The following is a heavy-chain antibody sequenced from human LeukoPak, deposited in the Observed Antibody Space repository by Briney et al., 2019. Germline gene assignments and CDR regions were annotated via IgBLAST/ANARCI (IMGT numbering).Heavy chain of an antibody. Sequence: ASVKVSCKAFGYTFTSYYMHWVRQAPGQGLEWMGILNSSGRSTSYAQKFQGRVTMTRDTSTSTVYMELSSLRSEDTAVYYCARESKVVPAAGYFDYWGQGTLVTVSS. CDR1: GYTFTSYY. V-gene: IGHV1-46*01. CDR2: LNSSGRST. D-gene: IGHD2-2*01. J-gene: IGHJ4*02. CDR3: ARESKVVPAAGYFDY.